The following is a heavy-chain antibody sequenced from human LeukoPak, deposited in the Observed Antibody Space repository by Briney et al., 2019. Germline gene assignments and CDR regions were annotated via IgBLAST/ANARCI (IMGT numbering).Heavy chain of an antibody. Sequence: PGGSLRLSCAASRFTFSSYGMHWVRQAPGKGLEWVAFIRYDGSNRYYADSVKGRFTISRDNSKNTLYLQMNSLRAEDTAVYYCAKALRITIFGVVPPFYPWGQGTLVTVSS. CDR2: IRYDGSNR. V-gene: IGHV3-30*02. J-gene: IGHJ5*02. CDR3: AKALRITIFGVVPPFYP. CDR1: RFTFSSYG. D-gene: IGHD3-3*01.